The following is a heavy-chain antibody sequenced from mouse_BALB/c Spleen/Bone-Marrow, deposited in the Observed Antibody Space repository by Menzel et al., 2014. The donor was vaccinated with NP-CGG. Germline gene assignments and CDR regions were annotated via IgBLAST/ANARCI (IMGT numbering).Heavy chain of an antibody. D-gene: IGHD2-2*01. CDR2: ISSGSSTI. V-gene: IGHV5-17*02. CDR1: GFTFSSFG. Sequence: EVKLMESGGGLVQPGGSRKLSCAASGFTFSSFGVHWVRQAPEKGLEWVAYISSGSSTIYYADTVKGRFTISRDNPKNTLFLQMTSLRSEDTAMYYCARGKHGYDYWGQGTTLTVSS. J-gene: IGHJ2*01. CDR3: ARGKHGYDY.